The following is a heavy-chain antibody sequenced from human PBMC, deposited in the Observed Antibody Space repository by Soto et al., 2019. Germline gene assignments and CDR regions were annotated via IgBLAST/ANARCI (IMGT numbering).Heavy chain of an antibody. CDR1: GERFTTYG. D-gene: IGHD4-17*01. Sequence: QVQLVQSGAEVKNPGASVTVSCKASGERFTTYGISWVRQAPGQGLEWMGWISTYNTNTNYAPKFQGRLLLTTDTSTTTAHMELRSLRPDDTAVYYCARWAGQVRDYGGAFDYWGQGTLVTVSS. J-gene: IGHJ4*02. CDR3: ARWAGQVRDYGGAFDY. CDR2: ISTYNTNT. V-gene: IGHV1-18*04.